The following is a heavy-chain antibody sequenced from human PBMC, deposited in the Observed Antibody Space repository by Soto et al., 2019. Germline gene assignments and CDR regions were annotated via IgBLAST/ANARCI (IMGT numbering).Heavy chain of an antibody. V-gene: IGHV3-48*02. CDR2: ISSNSYTI. Sequence: PGGSLRLSCAASGFTFSSYDMNWVRQAPGKGLEWVSYISSNSYTIYYADSVKGRFTISRDNAKNSLYLQMNSLRDEDTAVYYCAREGGWLNWFDPWGQGTLVTVSS. CDR1: GFTFSSYD. D-gene: IGHD6-19*01. J-gene: IGHJ5*02. CDR3: AREGGWLNWFDP.